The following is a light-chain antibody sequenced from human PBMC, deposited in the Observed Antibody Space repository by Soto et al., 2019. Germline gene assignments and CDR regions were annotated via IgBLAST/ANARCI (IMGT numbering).Light chain of an antibody. CDR1: QDIGNF. V-gene: IGKV1-27*01. CDR3: QKCKVAPFT. J-gene: IGKJ4*01. Sequence: DIQMTQAPSSLSAFVGDRVTITCRASQDIGNFLAWYQQKPGKVPKLLIYAASTLQSGVPSRFSGSGYGTDFTLTISSLQPEDVATYYCQKCKVAPFTFGGGTKVDIK. CDR2: AAS.